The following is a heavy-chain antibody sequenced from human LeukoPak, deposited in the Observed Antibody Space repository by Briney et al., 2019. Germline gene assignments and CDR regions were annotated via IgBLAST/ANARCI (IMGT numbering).Heavy chain of an antibody. Sequence: GGSLRLSCAASGFALSSHWMTWVRLAPGKGLEWVANIKEDGTETYYVDSVKGRFTISRDNAKNSLYLQMNSLRVEDTAVYYCAKEGRSLQTYWGQGTLVTVSS. CDR2: IKEDGTET. D-gene: IGHD5-24*01. CDR3: AKEGRSLQTY. CDR1: GFALSSHW. V-gene: IGHV3-7*03. J-gene: IGHJ4*02.